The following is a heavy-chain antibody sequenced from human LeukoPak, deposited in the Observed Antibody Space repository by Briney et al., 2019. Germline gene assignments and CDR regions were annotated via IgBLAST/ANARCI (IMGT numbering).Heavy chain of an antibody. CDR1: GGSISIYY. CDR2: IYNSGST. D-gene: IGHD2-2*01. Sequence: SETLSLTCTVSGGSISIYYWSWIRQPPGKGLEWIGYIYNSGSTNYNPSLKSRVTISVDTSKNQFSLNLSSVTAADTAVYYCARVVPTNPWFDYWGQGTLVTVSS. CDR3: ARVVPTNPWFDY. V-gene: IGHV4-59*12. J-gene: IGHJ4*02.